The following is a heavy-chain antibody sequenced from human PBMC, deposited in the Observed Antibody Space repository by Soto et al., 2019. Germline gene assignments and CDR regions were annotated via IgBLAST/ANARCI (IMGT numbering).Heavy chain of an antibody. Sequence: GESLKIPCKGSGYSFTSYWIAWVRPMPGKGLEWMVIIYPEDSGTRYSPSCQGQVTISADKSISTAYLQWSSLKASDTAMYYCACGHNDYVGGYWGQGTLVTGSS. D-gene: IGHD4-17*01. V-gene: IGHV5-51*01. CDR3: ACGHNDYVGGY. CDR2: IYPEDSGT. J-gene: IGHJ1*01. CDR1: GYSFTSYW.